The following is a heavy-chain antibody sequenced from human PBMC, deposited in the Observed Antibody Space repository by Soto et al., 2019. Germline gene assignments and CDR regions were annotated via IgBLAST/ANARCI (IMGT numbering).Heavy chain of an antibody. CDR2: IDHSGYT. CDR1: GGSFSGYY. CDR3: ARVRDWFDP. Sequence: SETLSLTCAVYGGSFSGYYWNRIRQPPGKGLEWIGEIDHSGYTNYNPSLKSRVTISVDTSKNQFSLRLTSVTAADTAVYYCARVRDWFDPWGQGTLVTVSS. V-gene: IGHV4-34*01. J-gene: IGHJ5*02. D-gene: IGHD3-3*01.